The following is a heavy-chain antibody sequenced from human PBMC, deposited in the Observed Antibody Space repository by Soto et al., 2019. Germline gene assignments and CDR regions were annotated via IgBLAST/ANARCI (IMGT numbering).Heavy chain of an antibody. Sequence: GGSLRLSCAAAGFTFGSYLVHWVGKARRKGLELVAVIWYDGSNKYYADSVKGRFTISRDNSKNTLYLQMNSLRAEDTAVYYCARGGGYSSSPGRYYYYYGMDVWGQGT. CDR3: ARGGGYSSSPGRYYYYYGMDV. CDR2: IWYDGSNK. J-gene: IGHJ6*02. CDR1: GFTFGSYL. V-gene: IGHV3-33*01. D-gene: IGHD6-6*01.